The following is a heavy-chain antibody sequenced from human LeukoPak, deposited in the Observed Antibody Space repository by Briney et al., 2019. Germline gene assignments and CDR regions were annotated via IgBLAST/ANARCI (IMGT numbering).Heavy chain of an antibody. CDR1: SDSIKSSHYY. Sequence: PSGTLSLTCTVSSDSIKSSHYYWVWIRQSPGKGLEWIGSIYSSGSTYYSPSLKGRVDMSVDTSKNQFSLKVTSVTAADTAVYYCARGPSISARSLTFDPWGQGMLVTVSS. CDR2: IYSSGST. J-gene: IGHJ5*02. V-gene: IGHV4-39*07. CDR3: ARGPSISARSLTFDP. D-gene: IGHD6-6*01.